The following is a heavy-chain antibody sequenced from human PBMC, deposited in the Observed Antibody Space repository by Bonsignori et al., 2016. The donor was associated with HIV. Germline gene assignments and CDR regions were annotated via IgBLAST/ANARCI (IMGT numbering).Heavy chain of an antibody. J-gene: IGHJ3*02. D-gene: IGHD3-3*01. CDR3: AKDFASDFWTTHRAFDI. CDR2: ISWNSGSI. Sequence: WIRQPPGKGLEWVSGISWNSGSIGYADSVKGRFTISRDNAKNSLYLQMNSLRAEDTALYYCAKDFASDFWTTHRAFDIWGQGTMVTVSS. V-gene: IGHV3-9*01.